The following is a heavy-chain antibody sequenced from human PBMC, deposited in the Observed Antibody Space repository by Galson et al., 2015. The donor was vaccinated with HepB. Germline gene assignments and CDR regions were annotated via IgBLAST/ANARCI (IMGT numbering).Heavy chain of an antibody. CDR3: ARASTLFGPVVEL. J-gene: IGHJ5*02. V-gene: IGHV4-59*01. D-gene: IGHD4-23*01. Sequence: SETLSLTCSVSNAAITGYYWHWVRQSPGRGLEWIGYIFHSGSTKYNPSLKSRVTMSTETSKNQFSLKLNSVTAADTALYYCARASTLFGPVVELWGQGTLVTVSS. CDR2: IFHSGST. CDR1: NAAITGYY.